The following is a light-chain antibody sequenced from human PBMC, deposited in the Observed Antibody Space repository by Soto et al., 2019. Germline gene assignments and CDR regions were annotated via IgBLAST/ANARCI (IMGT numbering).Light chain of an antibody. CDR1: SSNIGSPYR. CDR2: FDN. V-gene: IGLV1-40*01. CDR3: QSYDSSVGGVV. Sequence: QPVLTQPPSVSGAPGQRVTISCSGSSSNIGSPYRVHWYRQLPHTTPQLVIFFDNIRPSGVPDRFSGAKSGTSASLAITGLQPEDEADYYCQSYDSSVGGVVFGGGTKLTVL. J-gene: IGLJ2*01.